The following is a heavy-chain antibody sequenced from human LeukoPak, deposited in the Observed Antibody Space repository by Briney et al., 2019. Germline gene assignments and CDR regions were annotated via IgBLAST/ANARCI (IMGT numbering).Heavy chain of an antibody. Sequence: GGSLRLSCEASEFTFSNYWMSWVRQAPGKGLEWVANVKQDGSEKYYVDSVKGRFTISRDNAKNTLYLQMNSLRAEDTAVYYCARDHTTGIAVAGVYYYYYYGMDVWGQGTTVTVSS. CDR2: VKQDGSEK. D-gene: IGHD6-19*01. V-gene: IGHV3-7*01. J-gene: IGHJ6*02. CDR3: ARDHTTGIAVAGVYYYYYYGMDV. CDR1: EFTFSNYW.